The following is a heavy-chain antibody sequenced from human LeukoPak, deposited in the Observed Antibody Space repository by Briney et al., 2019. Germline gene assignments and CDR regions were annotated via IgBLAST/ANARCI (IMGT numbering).Heavy chain of an antibody. CDR3: ARERDGYTHDAFDI. V-gene: IGHV3-21*01. CDR2: ISSSSSYI. J-gene: IGHJ3*02. D-gene: IGHD5-24*01. Sequence: PGGSLRLSCAASGFTFSSYSMNCVRRAPGKGLEWVSSISSSSSYIYYADSVKGRFTISRDNAKNSLYVRMNSLRAEDTAVYYCARERDGYTHDAFDIWGQGTMVTVSS. CDR1: GFTFSSYS.